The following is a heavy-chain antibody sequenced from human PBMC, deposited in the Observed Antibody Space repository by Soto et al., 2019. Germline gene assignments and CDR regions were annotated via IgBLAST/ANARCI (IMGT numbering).Heavy chain of an antibody. CDR3: ARSPGTGTTRIRYYYYYYGMDV. CDR1: GGTFSSYA. J-gene: IGHJ6*02. D-gene: IGHD1-7*01. CDR2: IIPIFGTA. Sequence: ASVKVSCKASGGTFSSYAISWVRQAPGQGLEWIGGIIPIFGTANYAQKFQGRVTITADESTSTAYMELSSLRSEDTAVYYCARSPGTGTTRIRYYYYYYGMDVWGQGTTVTVSS. V-gene: IGHV1-69*13.